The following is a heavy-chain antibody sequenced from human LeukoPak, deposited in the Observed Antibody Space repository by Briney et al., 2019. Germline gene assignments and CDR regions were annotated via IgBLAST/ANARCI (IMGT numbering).Heavy chain of an antibody. CDR1: GGSFSSYY. J-gene: IGHJ5*02. V-gene: IGHV4-39*01. Sequence: SETLSLTCAVYGGSFSSYYWGWIRQPPGKGLEWIGSIYYSGSTYYNPSLKSRVTISVDTSKNQFSLKLSSVTAADTAVYYCARLMLWGYSYGYWFDPWGQGTLVTVSS. CDR2: IYYSGST. D-gene: IGHD5-18*01. CDR3: ARLMLWGYSYGYWFDP.